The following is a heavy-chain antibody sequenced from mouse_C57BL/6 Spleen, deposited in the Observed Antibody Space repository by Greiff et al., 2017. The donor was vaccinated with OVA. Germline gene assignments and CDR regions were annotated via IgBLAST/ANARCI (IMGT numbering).Heavy chain of an antibody. CDR2: IYPRDGST. Sequence: QVHVKQSDAELVKPGASVKISCKVSGYTFTDHTIHWMKQRPEQGLEWIGYIYPRDGSTKYNEKFKGKATLTADKSSSTAYMQLSSLTSEDSAVYYYGNLYYGNAWFAYWGQGTLVTVSA. J-gene: IGHJ3*01. CDR1: GYTFTDHT. CDR3: GNLYYGNAWFAY. V-gene: IGHV1-78*01. D-gene: IGHD2-1*01.